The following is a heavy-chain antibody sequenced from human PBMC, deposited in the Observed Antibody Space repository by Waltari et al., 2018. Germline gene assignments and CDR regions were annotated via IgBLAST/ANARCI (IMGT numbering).Heavy chain of an antibody. CDR3: ARGGYSPTVTVPWIPHWFDP. D-gene: IGHD4-17*01. CDR1: GGSFSGYY. Sequence: QVQLQQWGAGLLKPSETLSLTCAVYGGSFSGYYWSWIRQPPGKGLEWIGEINHSGSTNYNPSLKSRVTISVDTSKNQFSRKLSSLTAADTAVYYCARGGYSPTVTVPWIPHWFDPWGQGTLVTVSS. CDR2: INHSGST. V-gene: IGHV4-34*01. J-gene: IGHJ5*02.